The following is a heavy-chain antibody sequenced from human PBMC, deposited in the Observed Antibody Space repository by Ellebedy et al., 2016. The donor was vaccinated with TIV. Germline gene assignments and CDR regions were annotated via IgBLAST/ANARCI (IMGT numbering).Heavy chain of an antibody. D-gene: IGHD2-2*01. Sequence: GESLKISCAASGFTFSSYAMHWVRQAPGKGLEWVSAISGSGGSTYYADSVKGRFTISRDNSKNTLYLQMNSLRAEDTAVYYCAKLEGPYQLLGWFDPWGQGTLVTVSS. CDR2: ISGSGGST. J-gene: IGHJ5*02. CDR1: GFTFSSYA. V-gene: IGHV3-23*01. CDR3: AKLEGPYQLLGWFDP.